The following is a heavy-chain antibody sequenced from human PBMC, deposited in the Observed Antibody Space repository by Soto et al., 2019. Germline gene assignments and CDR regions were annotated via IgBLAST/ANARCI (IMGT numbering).Heavy chain of an antibody. D-gene: IGHD6-13*01. CDR3: ARRIAAAGTFWFDP. V-gene: IGHV2-5*02. J-gene: IGHJ5*02. Sequence: QITLKGSGPTLVKPTQTLTLTCTFSGFSLSTSGVGVGWIRQPPGKALEWLALIYWDDDKRYSPSLKSRLTITQDPSKNQVVLTMTHMDPVDPATYYCARRIAAAGTFWFDPWGQGTLVTVSS. CDR1: GFSLSTSGVG. CDR2: IYWDDDK.